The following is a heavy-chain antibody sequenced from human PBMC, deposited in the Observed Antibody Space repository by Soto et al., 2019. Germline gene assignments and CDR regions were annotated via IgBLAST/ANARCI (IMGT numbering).Heavy chain of an antibody. Sequence: EVRLVESGGGSVQPGGSLKLSCAASELNFSGSAIHWVRQAPGKGLEWVGRIRSRANNYATSSGESVRGRFTVFRDDLKNMAYLQMNTLKTEDTAIYYCARGQQAAIGDYYYHGLDVWGQGTSVTVSS. J-gene: IGHJ6*02. CDR3: ARGQQAAIGDYYYHGLDV. V-gene: IGHV3-73*02. CDR2: IRSRANNYAT. CDR1: ELNFSGSA. D-gene: IGHD3-10*01.